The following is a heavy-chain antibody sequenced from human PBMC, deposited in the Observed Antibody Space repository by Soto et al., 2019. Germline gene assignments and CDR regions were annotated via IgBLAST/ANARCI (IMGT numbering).Heavy chain of an antibody. CDR3: VKDRRRGTPYYYYGMDV. J-gene: IGHJ6*02. D-gene: IGHD3-10*01. V-gene: IGHV3-30*18. Sequence: GGSLRLSCAASGFTFSSYGMHWVRQAPGKGLEWVAVISYDGSNKYYADSVKGRFTISRDNSKNTLYLQMNSLRAEDTAVYYCVKDRRRGTPYYYYGMDVWGQGTTVTVSS. CDR2: ISYDGSNK. CDR1: GFTFSSYG.